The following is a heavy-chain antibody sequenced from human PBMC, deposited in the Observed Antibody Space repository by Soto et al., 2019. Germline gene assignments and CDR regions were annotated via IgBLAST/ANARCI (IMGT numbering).Heavy chain of an antibody. Sequence: SETLSLTCNVSGGSISISTYYWGWIRQPPGKGLEWIGSIYYSGSTYYNPSLKSRVTISVDTSKNQFSLNLNSVTAADTAVYYCARPPTASLDAFEIWGQGTMVTVSS. V-gene: IGHV4-39*01. CDR3: ARPPTASLDAFEI. CDR1: GGSISISTYY. CDR2: IYYSGST. J-gene: IGHJ3*02.